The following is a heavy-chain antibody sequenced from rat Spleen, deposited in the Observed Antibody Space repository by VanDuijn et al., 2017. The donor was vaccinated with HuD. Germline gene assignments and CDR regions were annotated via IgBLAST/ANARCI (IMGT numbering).Heavy chain of an antibody. D-gene: IGHD1-2*01. CDR1: GFTFSNYG. J-gene: IGHJ2*01. CDR3: ARHRSYYSSYVYAFDY. Sequence: EVHLVESGGGLVQPGRSLKLSCAASGFTFSNYGMAWVRQTPTKGLEWVASISTGGGNTYYRDSVKGRFTISRDNAKNTQYLQMDSLWSEDTATYYCARHRSYYSSYVYAFDYWGQGVMVTVSS. V-gene: IGHV5S14*01. CDR2: ISTGGGNT.